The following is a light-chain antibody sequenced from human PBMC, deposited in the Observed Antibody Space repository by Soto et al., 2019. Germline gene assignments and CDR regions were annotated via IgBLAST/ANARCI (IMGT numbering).Light chain of an antibody. Sequence: IVLTQSPGTLSLSPGERATLSCRASQSVSSSYLAWYQQKPGQAPRLLIYDASNRATGIPARFSGSGSGTDFTLTISSLEPEDFAVYYCQQYGSSPPITFGQGTRLEIK. CDR2: DAS. J-gene: IGKJ5*01. CDR3: QQYGSSPPIT. V-gene: IGKV3-20*01. CDR1: QSVSSSY.